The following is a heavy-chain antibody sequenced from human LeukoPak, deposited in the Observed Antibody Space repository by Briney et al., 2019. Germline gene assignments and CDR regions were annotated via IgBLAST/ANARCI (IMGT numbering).Heavy chain of an antibody. Sequence: SETLSLTCTVSGGTISSYKWSWIRQPAGKGLEWIGRIYSSGSTNYTPSLKSRVTMSVDTSKNQFSLKLSSVTAADTAVYYCARGIVGATAPDYWGQGALVIVSS. D-gene: IGHD1-26*01. CDR2: IYSSGST. CDR1: GGTISSYK. CDR3: ARGIVGATAPDY. J-gene: IGHJ4*02. V-gene: IGHV4-4*07.